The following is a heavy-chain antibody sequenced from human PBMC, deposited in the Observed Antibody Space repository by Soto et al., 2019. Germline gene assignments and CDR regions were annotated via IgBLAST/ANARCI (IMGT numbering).Heavy chain of an antibody. D-gene: IGHD3-16*02. Sequence: EVQLVESGGGLVQPGGSLRLSCAASGFTFSSYSMNWVRQAPGKGREWVSYISSSSSTIYYADSVKGRFTISRDNAKNSLYLQMNSLRDEDTAVYYCARDQVSGSYPSNYYYYYGMDVWGQGTTVTVSS. CDR3: ARDQVSGSYPSNYYYYYGMDV. V-gene: IGHV3-48*02. J-gene: IGHJ6*02. CDR2: ISSSSSTI. CDR1: GFTFSSYS.